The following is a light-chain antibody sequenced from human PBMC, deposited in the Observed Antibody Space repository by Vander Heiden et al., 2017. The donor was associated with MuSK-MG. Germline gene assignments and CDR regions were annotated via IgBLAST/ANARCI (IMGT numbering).Light chain of an antibody. Sequence: SALTQPAPVSGSPGQSITISCTGTSSYVGSYNLVSWYQQHPGKAPKLMIYEVSKRPSGVANRFSGSKSGNTASLTISGLQAEDEADYYCCSYAGSSNVVFGGGTKLTVL. CDR2: EVS. J-gene: IGLJ2*01. CDR1: SSYVGSYNL. CDR3: CSYAGSSNVV. V-gene: IGLV2-23*02.